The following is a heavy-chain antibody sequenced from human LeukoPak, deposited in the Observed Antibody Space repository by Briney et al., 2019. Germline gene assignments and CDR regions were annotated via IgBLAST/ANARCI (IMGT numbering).Heavy chain of an antibody. J-gene: IGHJ4*02. CDR3: VRHQRWSYHFDY. CDR2: IFPGDFDS. D-gene: IGHD1-26*01. Sequence: GESLKISCQISGYRFTNYWIGWVRQLPGEGLEWVGIIFPGDFDSHYSPSFRGQVTPSVDQSTTTAYLQWDSLKASDSAIYFCVRHQRWSYHFDYWGQGTLISVSS. V-gene: IGHV5-51*01. CDR1: GYRFTNYW.